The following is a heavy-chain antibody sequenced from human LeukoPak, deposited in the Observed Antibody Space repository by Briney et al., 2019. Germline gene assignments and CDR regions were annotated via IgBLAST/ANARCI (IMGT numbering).Heavy chain of an antibody. Sequence: GGSLRLSCAASGFTFSSYSMNWVRQAPGKGLEWVSSISSSSSYIYYADSVKGRFTIPRDNAKNSLYLQMNSLRAEDTAVYYCARDGYCSSTSCWAMYYYYGMDVWGKGTTVTVSS. D-gene: IGHD2-2*03. V-gene: IGHV3-21*01. CDR2: ISSSSSYI. CDR1: GFTFSSYS. J-gene: IGHJ6*04. CDR3: ARDGYCSSTSCWAMYYYYGMDV.